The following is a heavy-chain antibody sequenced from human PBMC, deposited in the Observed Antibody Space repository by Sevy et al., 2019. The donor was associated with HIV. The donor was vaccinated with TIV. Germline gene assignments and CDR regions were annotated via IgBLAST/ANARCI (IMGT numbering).Heavy chain of an antibody. CDR3: ARVPSGGYWSWFDP. D-gene: IGHD1-26*01. Sequence: ASVKVSCKASGYTFTSYGISWVRQAPGQGLEWMGWISCYNGNTNYAQKFQGRVTMTTDTSTSTAYMELRSLRSDDTAVFYCARVPSGGYWSWFDPWGQGTLVTVSS. V-gene: IGHV1-18*01. CDR1: GYTFTSYG. CDR2: ISCYNGNT. J-gene: IGHJ5*02.